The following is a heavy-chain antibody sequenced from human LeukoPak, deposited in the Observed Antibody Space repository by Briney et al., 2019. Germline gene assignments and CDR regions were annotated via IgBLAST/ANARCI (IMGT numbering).Heavy chain of an antibody. CDR2: ISHDGSNK. V-gene: IGHV3-30*18. J-gene: IGHJ4*02. CDR1: GFTFSSYG. D-gene: IGHD6-19*01. CDR3: AKDSVQWLRGRGGNYFDY. Sequence: GRSLRLSCAASGFTFSSYGMHWVRQAPGKGLEWVAVISHDGSNKYYADSVKGRFTISRDNSKNTLYLQMNSLRAEDTAVYYCAKDSVQWLRGRGGNYFDYWGQGTLVTVSS.